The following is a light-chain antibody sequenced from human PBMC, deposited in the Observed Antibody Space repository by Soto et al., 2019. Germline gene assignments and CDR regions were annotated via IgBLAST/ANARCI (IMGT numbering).Light chain of an antibody. V-gene: IGKV1-5*03. CDR1: QSISNS. J-gene: IGKJ1*01. Sequence: DIQMTQSPSTLSASVGDRVTITCRATQSISNSLAWYQQKPGKAPKLLIYKASSLESGVPSRFSGSGSGTEFTLTITSPQPDDFATYYCQQYASFWTFGQGTKVEIK. CDR2: KAS. CDR3: QQYASFWT.